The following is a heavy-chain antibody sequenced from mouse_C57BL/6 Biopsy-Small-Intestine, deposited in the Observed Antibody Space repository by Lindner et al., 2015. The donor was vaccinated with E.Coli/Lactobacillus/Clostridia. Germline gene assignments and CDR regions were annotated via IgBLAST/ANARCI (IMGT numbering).Heavy chain of an antibody. CDR2: IRNKANGYTT. D-gene: IGHD2-14*01. V-gene: IGHV7-3*01. Sequence: VQLQESGGGLVQPGGSLSLSCAASGFTSTDYYMSWVRQPPGKALEWLGFIRNKANGYTTEYSASVKGRFTISRDNSQSILYLQMNALRAEDSATYYCARYGTTGGYYAMDYWGQGTSVTVSS. J-gene: IGHJ4*01. CDR3: ARYGTTGGYYAMDY. CDR1: GFTSTDYY.